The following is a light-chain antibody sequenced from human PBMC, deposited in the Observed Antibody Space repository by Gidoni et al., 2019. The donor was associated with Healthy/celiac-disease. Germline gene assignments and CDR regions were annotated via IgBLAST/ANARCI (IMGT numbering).Light chain of an antibody. J-gene: IGLJ2*01. CDR3: RSYTGRSTS. Sequence: QSALTQPASVSGSPGQSITISCTGSSSDVGDFNSVSWYQPHPGKAPKRIIFDVSNRPSGVSDRFSGSKSDNTAFLTISGLGAVDEADYYCRSYTGRSTSFGGGTKLTVL. CDR2: DVS. V-gene: IGLV2-14*01. CDR1: SSDVGDFNS.